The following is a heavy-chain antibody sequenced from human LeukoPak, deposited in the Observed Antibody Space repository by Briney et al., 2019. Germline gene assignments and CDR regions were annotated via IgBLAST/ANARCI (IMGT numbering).Heavy chain of an antibody. CDR2: IYTSGST. Sequence: SETLSLTCTVSGASISSGSYYWSWIRQPAGKGLEWIGRIYTSGSTNYNPSLKSRVTISVDTSKNQFSLKLSSVTAADTAVYYCARGAHFDWLLYSYSNWFDPWGQGTLVTVSS. J-gene: IGHJ5*02. V-gene: IGHV4-61*02. D-gene: IGHD3-9*01. CDR1: GASISSGSYY. CDR3: ARGAHFDWLLYSYSNWFDP.